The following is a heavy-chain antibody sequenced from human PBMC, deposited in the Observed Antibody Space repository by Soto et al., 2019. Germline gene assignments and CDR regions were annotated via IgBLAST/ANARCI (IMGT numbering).Heavy chain of an antibody. CDR2: IDEYGSTI. Sequence: LRLSCAASGFTFSSYWMHWVRQVPGKGLLWVSRIDEYGSTINYADSVKGRFTISRDNARNTLYLEMNSLRAEDTALYYCTRDIGGKGAYWGPGTLVTVSS. J-gene: IGHJ4*02. CDR3: TRDIGGKGAY. V-gene: IGHV3-74*01. D-gene: IGHD3-10*01. CDR1: GFTFSSYW.